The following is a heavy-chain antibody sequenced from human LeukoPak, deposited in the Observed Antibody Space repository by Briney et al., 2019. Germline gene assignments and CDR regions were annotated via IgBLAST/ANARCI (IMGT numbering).Heavy chain of an antibody. CDR3: ARLHYDVLTGPFDY. CDR2: IRYDGSNK. J-gene: IGHJ4*02. Sequence: GGSLRPSCPASGFTFGSYAMHWVRQAPGKGLEGGAFIRYDGSNKYYADSVKGRFTISRDNSKNTLWLQMNSLRAEDTAVYYCARLHYDVLTGPFDYWGQGTLVTVSS. D-gene: IGHD3-9*01. V-gene: IGHV3-30*02. CDR1: GFTFGSYA.